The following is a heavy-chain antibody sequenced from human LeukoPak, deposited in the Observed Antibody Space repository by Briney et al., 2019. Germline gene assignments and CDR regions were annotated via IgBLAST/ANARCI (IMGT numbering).Heavy chain of an antibody. Sequence: GESLEISCQGSGYIFTSYWIGWVRQVPGKGLEGVGIIYPGDSDTKYSPSFQGQVTISADKSISTAYLQWSSLKASDTAMYYCARTGYTSGWYVGSFDYWGQGTLVTVSS. CDR3: ARTGYTSGWYVGSFDY. CDR1: GYIFTSYW. J-gene: IGHJ4*02. V-gene: IGHV5-51*01. CDR2: IYPGDSDT. D-gene: IGHD6-19*01.